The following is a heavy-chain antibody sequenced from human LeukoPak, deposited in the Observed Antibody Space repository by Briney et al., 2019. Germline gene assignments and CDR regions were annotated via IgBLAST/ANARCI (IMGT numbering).Heavy chain of an antibody. Sequence: GRSLRLSCAASGFTFDDHAMHWVRQAPGKGLEWVSGISWNSGSIGYADSVKGRFTISRDNAKNSLYLQMNSLRAEDTALYYCAKGITGTTHDAFDIWGQGTMVTVSS. V-gene: IGHV3-9*01. D-gene: IGHD1-7*01. CDR1: GFTFDDHA. J-gene: IGHJ3*02. CDR2: ISWNSGSI. CDR3: AKGITGTTHDAFDI.